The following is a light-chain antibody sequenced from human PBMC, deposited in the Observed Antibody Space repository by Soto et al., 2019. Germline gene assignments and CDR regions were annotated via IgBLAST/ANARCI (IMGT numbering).Light chain of an antibody. J-gene: IGKJ3*01. V-gene: IGKV1-6*01. CDR2: AAS. CDR3: LQKYFYPFT. Sequence: AIQMTQSPSCLSAALGDGVTITFRASQGIRNDLDWFQQKPGKAPKLLIYAASNLQSGVPARFSGSGSGTDFTLTISSLQPEDFATYYCLQKYFYPFTFGPGTKVDIK. CDR1: QGIRND.